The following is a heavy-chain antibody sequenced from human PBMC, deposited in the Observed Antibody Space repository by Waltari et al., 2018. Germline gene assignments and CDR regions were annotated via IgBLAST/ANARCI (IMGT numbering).Heavy chain of an antibody. CDR3: ARTWGNSPPLGWLDP. V-gene: IGHV4-34*01. Sequence: QVQLHQWGAGLLKPSETLSLTCAVSGGPFIDYSWRWIRQPPGKGREGIGEISHRGVPHDNLSLGSRVTMSVDTIKKRFSLKLTSVTAADTAVYFCARTWGNSPPLGWLDPWGQGTRVTISS. CDR2: ISHRGVP. CDR1: GGPFIDYS. J-gene: IGHJ5*02. D-gene: IGHD7-27*01.